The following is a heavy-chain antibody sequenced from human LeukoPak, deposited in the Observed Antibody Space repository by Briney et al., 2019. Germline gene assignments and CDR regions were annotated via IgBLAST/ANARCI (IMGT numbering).Heavy chain of an antibody. V-gene: IGHV3-30-3*01. CDR1: GFTFSSYA. J-gene: IGHJ6*02. Sequence: GGSLRLSCAASGFTFSSYAMHWVRQAPGKGLEWVAVISYDGSNKYYADSVKGRFTISRDNSKNTLYLQMHSLRAEDTAVYYCASQLRGAYYYYYGMDVWGQGTTVTVSS. D-gene: IGHD2-2*01. CDR3: ASQLRGAYYYYYGMDV. CDR2: ISYDGSNK.